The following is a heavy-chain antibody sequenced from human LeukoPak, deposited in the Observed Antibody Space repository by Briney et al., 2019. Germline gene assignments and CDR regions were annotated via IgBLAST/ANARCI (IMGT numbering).Heavy chain of an antibody. V-gene: IGHV4-4*07. CDR2: LNPSGSS. D-gene: IGHD3-10*01. CDR3: ARDNGRVRVPDHFDQ. J-gene: IGHJ4*02. Sequence: SETLSLTCSVSGDSISSYYWNWLRQSAGKGLEWIGRLNPSGSSSYNPSLKGRVTMSVDMSKHQFSLKLGSVTAADTAVYYCARDNGRVRVPDHFDQWGQGTLVIVSS. CDR1: GDSISSYY.